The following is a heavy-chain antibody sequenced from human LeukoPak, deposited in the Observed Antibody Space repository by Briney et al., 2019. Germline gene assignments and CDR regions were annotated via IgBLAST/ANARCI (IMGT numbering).Heavy chain of an antibody. CDR2: IYVTGNYI. D-gene: IGHD5-24*01. J-gene: IGHJ4*02. V-gene: IGHV3-21*06. CDR3: ARSDRWLPPAD. CDR1: GFTFSRFS. Sequence: NPGGSLRLSCATSGFTFSRFSFRWVRQAPGKGLEWVASIYVTGNYINYADSVKGRFTISRDNANNLLFLQMNSLRLDDSAVYHCARSDRWLPPADWGQGTLVTVSS.